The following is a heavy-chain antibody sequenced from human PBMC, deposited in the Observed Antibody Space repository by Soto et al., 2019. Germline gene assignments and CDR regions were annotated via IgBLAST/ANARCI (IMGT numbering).Heavy chain of an antibody. J-gene: IGHJ6*02. CDR1: GFTFSSYL. CDR3: ARGTYNDFWSGRPIIHGMDV. V-gene: IGHV3-7*03. Sequence: GGSRRLSWAASGFTFSSYLMSWVRQAPGKGLGWVANIKQDGSEKYYVDSVKGRFTISRDNAKNSPYLQMNSLRAEDTAVYYCARGTYNDFWSGRPIIHGMDVWGQGTTVTV. CDR2: IKQDGSEK. D-gene: IGHD3-3*01.